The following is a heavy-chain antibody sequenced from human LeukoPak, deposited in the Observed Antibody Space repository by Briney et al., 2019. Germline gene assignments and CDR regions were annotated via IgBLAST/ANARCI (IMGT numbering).Heavy chain of an antibody. CDR1: GFTFSSYA. D-gene: IGHD3-9*01. CDR3: SREYFDWSRNYYYGMDV. V-gene: IGHV3-23*01. Sequence: GGSLRLSCAASGFTFSSYAMSWVRQAPGKGLEWVSAISGSGGSTYYADSVKGRFAISRDNSKNTLYLQMNSLRAEDTAVYYCSREYFDWSRNYYYGMDVWGQGTTVTVSS. J-gene: IGHJ6*02. CDR2: ISGSGGST.